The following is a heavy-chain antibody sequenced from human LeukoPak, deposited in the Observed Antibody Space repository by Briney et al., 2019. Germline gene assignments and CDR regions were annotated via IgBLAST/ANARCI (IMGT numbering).Heavy chain of an antibody. V-gene: IGHV3-23*01. CDR2: ISASGGNT. Sequence: PGGTLRLSCEASGFTFSRFAMSWVRQAPGKGLQWASAISASGGNTYYADSVKGRFTISRDNSKNTLYLQMNSLRAEDTAVYYCARGPSGYHNTGGQGTLVTVSS. CDR3: ARGPSGYHNT. J-gene: IGHJ4*02. D-gene: IGHD5-12*01. CDR1: GFTFSRFA.